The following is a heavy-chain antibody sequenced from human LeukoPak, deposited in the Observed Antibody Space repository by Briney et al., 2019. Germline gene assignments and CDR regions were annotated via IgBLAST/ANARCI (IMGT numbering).Heavy chain of an antibody. D-gene: IGHD4-17*01. CDR2: IYTGGST. Sequence: PGRCLRLSCAAAAFTVSSNYMSWGRHDPGNGMEWVSAIYTGGSTYYADSVNGRFTISRDNSETTLYLQMNSLSAEDTAVYYCARDTVTTFRFRDYQHYGMDVWGQGTTVTVSS. V-gene: IGHV3-53*01. CDR3: ARDTVTTFRFRDYQHYGMDV. CDR1: AFTVSSNY. J-gene: IGHJ6*02.